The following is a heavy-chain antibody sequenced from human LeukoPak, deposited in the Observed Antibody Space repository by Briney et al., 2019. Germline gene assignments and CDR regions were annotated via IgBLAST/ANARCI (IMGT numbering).Heavy chain of an antibody. V-gene: IGHV3-9*01. CDR2: ISWNSGSI. J-gene: IGHJ4*02. CDR1: GFTFEDYV. CDR3: ARDPIAAATRSLDY. Sequence: GGSLRLSCAASGFTFEDYVMHWVRQAPGKGLEWVSGISWNSGSIGYADSVKGRFTISRDNAKNSLYLQMNSLRAEDTAVYYCARDPIAAATRSLDYWGQGTLVTVSS. D-gene: IGHD6-13*01.